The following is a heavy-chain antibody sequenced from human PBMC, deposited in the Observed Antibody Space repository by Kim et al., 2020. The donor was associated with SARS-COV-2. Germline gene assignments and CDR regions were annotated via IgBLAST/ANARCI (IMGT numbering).Heavy chain of an antibody. Sequence: GGSLRLSCAASGFTVSSSCMSWVRRAPGKGLEWVANIKEDGSGTYYEDSAKGRFTISRDNAKNSLYLQMNSLRAEDTAVYYCARKGGPYSRSSRDYYYGMDVWGQGTAVTVSS. D-gene: IGHD6-6*01. CDR1: GFTVSSSC. J-gene: IGHJ6*02. CDR3: ARKGGPYSRSSRDYYYGMDV. V-gene: IGHV3-7*01. CDR2: IKEDGSGT.